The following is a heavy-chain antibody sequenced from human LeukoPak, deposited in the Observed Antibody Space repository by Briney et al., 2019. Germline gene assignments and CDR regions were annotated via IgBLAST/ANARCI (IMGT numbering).Heavy chain of an antibody. D-gene: IGHD2-2*02. Sequence: GGSLRLSCAASGFTGSRSFMTWVRQAPGKGLEWVSVIYSDGSTYYTDSIKGRFTISRDNSKNTLYLQMNSLRADDTAVYYCAKGRYCSSTSCYMGRQYFQHWGQGTLVTVSS. V-gene: IGHV3-66*01. CDR3: AKGRYCSSTSCYMGRQYFQH. J-gene: IGHJ1*01. CDR1: GFTGSRSF. CDR2: IYSDGST.